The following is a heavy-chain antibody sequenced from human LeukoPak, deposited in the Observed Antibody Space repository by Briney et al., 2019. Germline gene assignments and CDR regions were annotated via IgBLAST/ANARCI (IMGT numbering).Heavy chain of an antibody. Sequence: GGSLGLSCAASGFTLSSYGMHWVRQAPGKGLEWVAVISYDGSNKYYADSVKGRFTISRDNSKNTLYLQMNSLRAEDTAVYYCAKELAGGYSSGWYARNYYYYGMDVWGQGTTVTVSS. CDR3: AKELAGGYSSGWYARNYYYYGMDV. V-gene: IGHV3-30*18. CDR1: GFTLSSYG. J-gene: IGHJ6*02. D-gene: IGHD6-19*01. CDR2: ISYDGSNK.